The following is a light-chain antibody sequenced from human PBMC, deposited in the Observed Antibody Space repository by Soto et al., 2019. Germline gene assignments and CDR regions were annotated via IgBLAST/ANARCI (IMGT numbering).Light chain of an antibody. CDR2: EVN. Sequence: QSALTQPASVSGSPGQSITISCTGTSSDVGGYDYVSWCQLHPGKAPKLMVFEVNNRPSGVSYRFSGSKSGNTASLTISGLQAEDEADYFCSSYSISTAYLFGTGTKVTVL. V-gene: IGLV2-14*01. J-gene: IGLJ1*01. CDR3: SSYSISTAYL. CDR1: SSDVGGYDY.